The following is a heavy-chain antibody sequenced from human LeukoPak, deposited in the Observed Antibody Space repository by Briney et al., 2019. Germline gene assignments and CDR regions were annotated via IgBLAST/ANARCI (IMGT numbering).Heavy chain of an antibody. J-gene: IGHJ4*02. D-gene: IGHD7-27*01. Sequence: GGSLRLSCAASGFTVSSNYMSWVRQAPGKGLEWVSIIYRDGTTYYADSVKGRFTISRDNSKNTLYPEMNSLRAEDTAVYYCARDSPANWAQFDYWGQGTLVTVSS. CDR1: GFTVSSNY. CDR3: ARDSPANWAQFDY. V-gene: IGHV3-53*01. CDR2: IYRDGTT.